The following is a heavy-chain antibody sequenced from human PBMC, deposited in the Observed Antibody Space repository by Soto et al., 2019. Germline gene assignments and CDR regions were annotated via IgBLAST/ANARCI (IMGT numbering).Heavy chain of an antibody. Sequence: GGSLRLSCEASGFSFSTYSMHWVRQAPGKGLEWVSSIGRRSDIYYADSVKGRFTISRDNAKNSVSLQMSSLRDEDTAVYYCAREETAWPLAYGLDVWGQGTTVTVSS. V-gene: IGHV3-21*01. J-gene: IGHJ6*02. D-gene: IGHD2-21*02. CDR3: AREETAWPLAYGLDV. CDR1: GFSFSTYS. CDR2: IGRRSDI.